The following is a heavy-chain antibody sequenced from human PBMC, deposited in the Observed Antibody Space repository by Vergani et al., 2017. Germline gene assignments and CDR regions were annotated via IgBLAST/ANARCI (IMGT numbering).Heavy chain of an antibody. CDR3: ATKSCGTPGCQIGYLWE. CDR2: ISYDGTQE. V-gene: IGHV3-30*03. J-gene: IGHJ1*01. Sequence: QVHLVESGGGVVQPGRSLRLSCVVSGFTSSYYGMHWVRQAPGKGLEWVAVISYDGTQEYYADSVKGRFTISRDNSKSTLYLQMNSLRTEDTAVYYCATKSCGTPGCQIGYLWEWGQGTLVTVSS. CDR1: GFTSSYYG. D-gene: IGHD1-1*01.